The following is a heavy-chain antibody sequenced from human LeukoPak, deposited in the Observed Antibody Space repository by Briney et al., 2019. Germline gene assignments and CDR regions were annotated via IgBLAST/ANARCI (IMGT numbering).Heavy chain of an antibody. J-gene: IGHJ4*02. CDR3: ARHGETRGANWGSMGYYFDY. Sequence: PSETLSLTCTVSGGSISSGSYYWGWIRQPPGKGLEWIASIYYTGNTHYNPSLKSRVTISVDTSKNQFSLKLNSVTAADTAVYYCARHGETRGANWGSMGYYFDYWGQGTLVTVSS. V-gene: IGHV4-39*01. D-gene: IGHD7-27*01. CDR2: IYYTGNT. CDR1: GGSISSGSYY.